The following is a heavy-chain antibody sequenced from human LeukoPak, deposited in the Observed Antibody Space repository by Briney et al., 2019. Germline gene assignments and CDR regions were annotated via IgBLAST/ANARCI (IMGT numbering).Heavy chain of an antibody. D-gene: IGHD3-3*01. J-gene: IGHJ6*03. V-gene: IGHV5-51*01. CDR2: IYPGDSDT. CDR3: ARLKGIFGVVIPYMDV. CDR1: GYSFTSDW. Sequence: KDGESLKISCKGSGYSFTSDWIGWVRQMPGKGMEWMGIIYPGDSDTRYSPSFQGQVTISADKSISTAYLQWSSLKASHTAMYYCARLKGIFGVVIPYMDVWGKRTTVTVSS.